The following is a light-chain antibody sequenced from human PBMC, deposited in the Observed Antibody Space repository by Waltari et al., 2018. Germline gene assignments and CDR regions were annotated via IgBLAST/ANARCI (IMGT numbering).Light chain of an antibody. J-gene: IGKJ1*01. CDR3: QQYSSEST. CDR1: QSIGSW. Sequence: DSQMTQSPSTLSASVGPRVNITCRASQSIGSWLAWYQQKPGKAPKLLIYKAPSLDTGVPSRFSGSGSGTEFTLTISSLQPDDFATYYCQQYSSESTFGQGTKVEIK. V-gene: IGKV1-5*03. CDR2: KAP.